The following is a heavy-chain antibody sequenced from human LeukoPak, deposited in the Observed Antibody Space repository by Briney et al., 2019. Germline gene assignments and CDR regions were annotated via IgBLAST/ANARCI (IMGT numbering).Heavy chain of an antibody. J-gene: IGHJ4*02. Sequence: SVKVSCKASGGTFSSYAISWVRQAPGQGLEWMGGIIPIFATAKYAQKFQGRVTITADESTSTAYMELSSLRSEDTAVYYCARAMGYSSSWYPLDYWGQGTQVTVSS. CDR1: GGTFSSYA. CDR2: IIPIFATA. D-gene: IGHD6-13*01. CDR3: ARAMGYSSSWYPLDY. V-gene: IGHV1-69*13.